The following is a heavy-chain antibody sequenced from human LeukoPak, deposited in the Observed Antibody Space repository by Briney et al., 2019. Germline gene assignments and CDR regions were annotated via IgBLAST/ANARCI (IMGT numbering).Heavy chain of an antibody. CDR1: GFPFNSYW. Sequence: GGSLRLSCTASGFPFNSYWMTWVRQTPGKGLEWVANIKQDGSTQYYVDSVKGRFTISRDNAKNSLYLQMNSLRAEDTAIYYCTRVGYIDEGIDYWGQGTLVTVSS. J-gene: IGHJ4*02. V-gene: IGHV3-7*04. CDR2: IKQDGSTQ. CDR3: TRVGYIDEGIDY. D-gene: IGHD5-24*01.